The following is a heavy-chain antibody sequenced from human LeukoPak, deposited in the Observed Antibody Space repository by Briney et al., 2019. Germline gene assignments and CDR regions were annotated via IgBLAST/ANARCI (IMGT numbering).Heavy chain of an antibody. D-gene: IGHD1-26*01. CDR3: ATSRWGRFGY. Sequence: PSETLSLTCAVYGGSFSGYYWSWIRKPPGKGLEWIGEINHSGSTNYNPSLKSRVTISVDTSKNQFSLKLSSVTAADTAVYYCATSRWGRFGYWGQGTLVTVSS. CDR2: INHSGST. J-gene: IGHJ4*02. CDR1: GGSFSGYY. V-gene: IGHV4-34*01.